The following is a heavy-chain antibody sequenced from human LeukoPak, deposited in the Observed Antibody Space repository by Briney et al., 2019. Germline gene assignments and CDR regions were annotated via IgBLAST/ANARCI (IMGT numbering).Heavy chain of an antibody. CDR2: ISSSSSFI. J-gene: IGHJ4*02. CDR1: GFIFISFT. Sequence: GGFLRLSCEASGFIFISFTMNWVRQAPGKGLEWVSSISSSSSFIFYADSVKGRFVVSRDNAKNSLYLQMNSLGAEDTAVYYCARGIVVPGIDYWGQGTLVTVSS. V-gene: IGHV3-21*01. CDR3: ARGIVVPGIDY. D-gene: IGHD2-15*01.